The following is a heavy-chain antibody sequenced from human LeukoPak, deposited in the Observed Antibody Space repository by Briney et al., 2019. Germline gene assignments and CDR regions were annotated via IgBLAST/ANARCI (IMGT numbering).Heavy chain of an antibody. CDR1: GFTFSDYY. D-gene: IGHD5-18*01. J-gene: IGHJ4*02. Sequence: GGSLRLSCAASGFTFSDYYMSWVRQAPGKGLEWVSAISGSGGSTYYADSVKGRFTISRDNSKNTLYLQMNSLRAEDTAVYYCAKEGGYSYGNQFDYWGQGTLVTVSS. CDR2: ISGSGGST. CDR3: AKEGGYSYGNQFDY. V-gene: IGHV3-23*01.